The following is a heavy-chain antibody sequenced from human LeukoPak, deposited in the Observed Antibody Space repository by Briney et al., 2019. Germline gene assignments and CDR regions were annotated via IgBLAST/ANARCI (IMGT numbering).Heavy chain of an antibody. D-gene: IGHD3-10*01. CDR3: ARSSSDYYGSGYYYYMDV. V-gene: IGHV1-69*05. CDR2: IIPILGTA. CDR1: GGTFSSYA. J-gene: IGHJ6*03. Sequence: SVTVSFKASGGTFSSYAISWVRQAPGQGLEWMGGIIPILGTANDAQKFQGRVTITTDESTSTAYMELSSLRSEDTAVYYCARSSSDYYGSGYYYYMDVWGKGTTVTVSS.